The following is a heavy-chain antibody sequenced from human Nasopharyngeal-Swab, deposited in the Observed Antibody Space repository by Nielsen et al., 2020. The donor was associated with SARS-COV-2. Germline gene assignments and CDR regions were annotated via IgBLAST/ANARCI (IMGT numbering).Heavy chain of an antibody. V-gene: IGHV3-30*04. D-gene: IGHD6-19*01. CDR1: GFTFSSYS. CDR3: ARVAPVAGTGFDY. CDR2: ISYDGSNK. Sequence: GGSLRLSCAASGFTFSSYSIHWVRQAPGKGLEWVAVISYDGSNKYYTDSVKGRFTISRDNSKNTLYLQMNSLRAEDTAVYYCARVAPVAGTGFDYWGQGTPVTVSS. J-gene: IGHJ4*02.